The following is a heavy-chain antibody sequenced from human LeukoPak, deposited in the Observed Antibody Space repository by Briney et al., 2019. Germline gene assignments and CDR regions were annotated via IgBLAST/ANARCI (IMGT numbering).Heavy chain of an antibody. Sequence: PGGSLRLSCALSGVTSGFTFSSRWMHWVRQAPGKGLEWVSVTKNDGSSTNYADSVRGRFTVSRDNAQNTVYLEMNSLRVEDTAIYYCHPLAYASKWGQGTLVTVSS. CDR1: GVTSGFTFSSRW. V-gene: IGHV3-74*01. CDR2: TKNDGSST. CDR3: HPLAYASK. D-gene: IGHD2-8*01. J-gene: IGHJ4*02.